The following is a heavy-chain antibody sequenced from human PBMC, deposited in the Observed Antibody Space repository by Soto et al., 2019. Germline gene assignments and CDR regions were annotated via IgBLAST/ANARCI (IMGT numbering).Heavy chain of an antibody. Sequence: GGSLRLSCAASGFPFSSYGMHWVRQAPGEGLEWVAVIWYDGTNKYYGGSVKGRFTISRDNSKNTLYVQMNSLRAEDTAVYYCARFNIGTYSHDSWGLGNLVTGSS. D-gene: IGHD1-26*01. J-gene: IGHJ4*02. CDR2: IWYDGTNK. CDR3: ARFNIGTYSHDS. CDR1: GFPFSSYG. V-gene: IGHV3-33*01.